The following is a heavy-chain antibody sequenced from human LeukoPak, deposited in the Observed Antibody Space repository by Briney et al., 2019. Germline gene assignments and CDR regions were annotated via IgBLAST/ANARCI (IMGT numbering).Heavy chain of an antibody. Sequence: GGSLRLSCAASGFTFDDYGMGWVRQAPGKGLEWVSGINWNGGSTGYADSVKGRFTISRDNAKNSLYLQMNSLRAEDTALYYCARDGRSEWSPFRAFDIWGQGTMVTVSS. J-gene: IGHJ3*02. CDR3: ARDGRSEWSPFRAFDI. D-gene: IGHD3-3*01. CDR2: INWNGGST. CDR1: GFTFDDYG. V-gene: IGHV3-20*04.